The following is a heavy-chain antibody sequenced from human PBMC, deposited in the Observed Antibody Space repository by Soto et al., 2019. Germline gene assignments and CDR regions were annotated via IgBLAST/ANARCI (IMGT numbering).Heavy chain of an antibody. CDR2: IYPGDSDT. D-gene: IGHD3-22*01. Sequence: GESLKISCKGSGYSFTSYWIGWVRQMPGKGLEWMGIIYPGDSDTRYSPSFQGQVTISAAMSISTAFLRWSSLKASDTAMYYCARLRDSSGYAHYFDDWGQGTLVTVSS. CDR3: ARLRDSSGYAHYFDD. J-gene: IGHJ4*02. V-gene: IGHV5-51*01. CDR1: GYSFTSYW.